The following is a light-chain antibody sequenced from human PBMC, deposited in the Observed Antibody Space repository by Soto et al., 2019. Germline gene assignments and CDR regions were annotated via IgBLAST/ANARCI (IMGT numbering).Light chain of an antibody. CDR2: GAS. J-gene: IGKJ1*01. V-gene: IGKV1-39*01. CDR1: QSITIY. CDR3: QQSYSTLWT. Sequence: DPQMTQSPSSQSASAGDRVTITRRASQSITIYLTWYQQKPGEAPNLLIFGASTLQSGVPSRFSGSGSGTDFTLTISSLQPEDFATYYCQQSYSTLWTFGQGTKVDIK.